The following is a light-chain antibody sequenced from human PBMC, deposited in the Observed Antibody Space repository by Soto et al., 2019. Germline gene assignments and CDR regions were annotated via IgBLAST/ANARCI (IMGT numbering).Light chain of an antibody. Sequence: QSFLAQPACVSGSPGQSITIACTGTSSDVGGYNYVSWYQLHPGKAPKLMVYEVSNRPSGVSNRFSGSKSGNTASLTISGLQAEDEADYYCSSYTSSTAYVFGTGTRSPS. J-gene: IGLJ1*01. CDR1: SSDVGGYNY. V-gene: IGLV2-14*01. CDR3: SSYTSSTAYV. CDR2: EVS.